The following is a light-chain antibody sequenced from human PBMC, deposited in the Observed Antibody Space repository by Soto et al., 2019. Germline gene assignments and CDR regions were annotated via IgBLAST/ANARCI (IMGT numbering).Light chain of an antibody. CDR2: DVS. V-gene: IGLV2-11*01. J-gene: IGLJ3*02. CDR1: SSDVGGYNY. Sequence: QSALTQLRSVSGSPGQSVTISCTGTSSDVGGYNYVSWYQQHPGKAPKLMISDVSKRPSGVPDRFSGSKSGNTASLTISGLQAEDEADYYCCSSAGTYTSVFGGGTKLTVL. CDR3: CSSAGTYTSV.